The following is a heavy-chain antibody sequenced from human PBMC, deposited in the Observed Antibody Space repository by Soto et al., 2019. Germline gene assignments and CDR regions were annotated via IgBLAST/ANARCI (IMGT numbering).Heavy chain of an antibody. CDR2: VYKTGST. J-gene: IGHJ6*02. D-gene: IGHD3-3*01. CDR1: GGSISSYY. CDR3: AVMSFTVFRELIDNFYFYGMDV. Sequence: QVQLQESGPGLVKPSETLSLTCNVSGGSISSYYWTWIRQPPGKGLEWIGYVYKTGSTNYNPSLRWRVTITLDTSKNQIFLNLCSGSSANTASYYWAVMSFTVFRELIDNFYFYGMDVWGQGITVTGSS. V-gene: IGHV4-59*03.